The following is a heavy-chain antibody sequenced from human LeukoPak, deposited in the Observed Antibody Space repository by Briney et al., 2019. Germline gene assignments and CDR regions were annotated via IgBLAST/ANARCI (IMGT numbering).Heavy chain of an antibody. CDR1: GFTFSSYW. D-gene: IGHD6-13*01. CDR2: IKQDGSEK. Sequence: GGSLRLSCAASGFTFSSYWLSWVRQAPGRGLEWVANIKQDGSEKYYVDSVKGQFTISRDNDKNSLYLQMESLRAEDTAVYYCARVQAAEDYWGQGTLVTVSS. CDR3: ARVQAAEDY. J-gene: IGHJ4*02. V-gene: IGHV3-7*01.